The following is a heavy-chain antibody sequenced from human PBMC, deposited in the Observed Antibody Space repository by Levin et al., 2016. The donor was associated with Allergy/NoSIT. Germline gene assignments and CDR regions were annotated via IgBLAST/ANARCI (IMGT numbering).Heavy chain of an antibody. D-gene: IGHD3-22*01. V-gene: IGHV4-4*02. CDR3: ARRNMIVEGLAYFDY. Sequence: GSLRLSCAVSGGSISSSNWWSWVRQPPGKGLEWIGEIYHSGSTNYNPSLKSRVTISVDKSKNQFSLKLSSVTAADTAVYYCARRNMIVEGLAYFDYWGQGTLVTVSS. CDR2: IYHSGST. CDR1: GGSISSSNW. J-gene: IGHJ4*02.